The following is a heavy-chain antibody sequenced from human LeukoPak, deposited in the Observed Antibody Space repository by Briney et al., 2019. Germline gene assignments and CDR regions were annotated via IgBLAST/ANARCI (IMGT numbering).Heavy chain of an antibody. J-gene: IGHJ5*02. V-gene: IGHV4-30-2*01. Sequence: PSQTLSLTCAVSGGSISSGGYSWRWIRQPPGKGLEWIGYIYHSGSTYYNPSLKSRVTISVDRSKNQFSLKLSSVTAADTAVYYCARLEGAGWFDPWGQGTLVTVSS. D-gene: IGHD1-1*01. CDR3: ARLEGAGWFDP. CDR2: IYHSGST. CDR1: GGSISSGGYS.